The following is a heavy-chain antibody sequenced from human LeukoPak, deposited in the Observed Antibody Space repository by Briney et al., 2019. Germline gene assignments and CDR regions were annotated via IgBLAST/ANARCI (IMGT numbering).Heavy chain of an antibody. J-gene: IGHJ4*02. CDR3: AKGTEVRGVIAH. D-gene: IGHD3-10*01. CDR2: IYYSGST. Sequence: PSQTLSLTCTVSGGSISSGGYYWGWIRQHPGKGLEWIGYIYYSGSTYYNPSLKSRVTISVDTSKNQFSLKLSSVTAADTAVYYCAKGTEVRGVIAHWGQGTLVTVSS. V-gene: IGHV4-31*03. CDR1: GGSISSGGYY.